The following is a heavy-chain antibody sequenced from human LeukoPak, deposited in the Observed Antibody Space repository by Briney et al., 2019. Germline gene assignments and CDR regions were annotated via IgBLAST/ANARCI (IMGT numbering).Heavy chain of an antibody. D-gene: IGHD1-26*01. J-gene: IGHJ4*02. CDR3: AAEERCLTNSGNYKGVDY. CDR2: IRSDGSNK. Sequence: GGSLRLSCAASGFTFSSYGMHWVRQAPGKGLEWVAFIRSDGSNKYYADSVKGRFTISRDNSKNTLYLQMNSLRAEDTAVYYCAAEERCLTNSGNYKGVDYWGQGTLVTVSS. V-gene: IGHV3-30*02. CDR1: GFTFSSYG.